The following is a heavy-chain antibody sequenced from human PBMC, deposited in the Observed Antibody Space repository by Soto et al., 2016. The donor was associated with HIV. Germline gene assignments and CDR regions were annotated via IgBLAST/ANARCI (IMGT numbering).Heavy chain of an antibody. D-gene: IGHD3-22*01. CDR2: IIPVLGIA. CDR1: GGTFSSHV. CDR3: ARVYDSSGYYRPIDS. Sequence: QVQLVQSGAEVKKPGASVKVSCKASGGTFSSHVISWVRQAPGQGLEWMGGIIPVLGIANSAQKFQGRVTITADPSTNTAYMDLRSLRSDDTAVYYCARVYDSSGYYRPIDSWGQGTLVTVSS. V-gene: IGHV1-69*10. J-gene: IGHJ4*02.